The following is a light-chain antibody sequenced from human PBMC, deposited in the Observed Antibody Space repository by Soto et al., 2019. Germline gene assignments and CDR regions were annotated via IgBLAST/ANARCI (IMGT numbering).Light chain of an antibody. V-gene: IGKV3-15*01. J-gene: IGKJ5*01. Sequence: EIVTTQSPATLSVSPGERANISCRASQSVRSNLAWYQQKPCQAHRLVIYAASTRATGIPDRFSGSVSGTEFTLTISSLQSEDFAVYYGQQYKEWPPFTVGQGTRLEIK. CDR1: QSVRSN. CDR3: QQYKEWPPFT. CDR2: AAS.